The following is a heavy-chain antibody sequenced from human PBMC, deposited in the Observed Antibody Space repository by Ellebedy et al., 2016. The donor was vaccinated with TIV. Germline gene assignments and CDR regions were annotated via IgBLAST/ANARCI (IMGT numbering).Heavy chain of an antibody. CDR3: ARGSTALCYPADPNLAYCGGRQTTGPYGMDV. Sequence: ASVKVSCXASGYTFTSYDINWVRQAPGQGLEWLGWMNPNSGNTGYAQKFQGRVTMTRNTSISTAYMELSSLRSEDTAVYYCARGSTALCYPADPNLAYCGGRQTTGPYGMDVWGQGTTVTVSS. J-gene: IGHJ6*02. CDR2: MNPNSGNT. D-gene: IGHD2-21*01. CDR1: GYTFTSYD. V-gene: IGHV1-8*01.